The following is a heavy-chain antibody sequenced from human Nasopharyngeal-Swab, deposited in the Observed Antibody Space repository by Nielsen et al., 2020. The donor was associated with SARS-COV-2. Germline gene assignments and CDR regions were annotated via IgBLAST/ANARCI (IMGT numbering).Heavy chain of an antibody. J-gene: IGHJ5*02. Sequence: ASVKVFCKVSGYTLTELSMHWVRQAPGKGLEWMGGFDPEDGETIYAQKFQGRVTMTEDTSTDTAYMELSSLRSEDTAVYYCATARVTTPVSWFDPWGQGTLVAVSS. D-gene: IGHD4-17*01. V-gene: IGHV1-24*01. CDR2: FDPEDGET. CDR3: ATARVTTPVSWFDP. CDR1: GYTLTELS.